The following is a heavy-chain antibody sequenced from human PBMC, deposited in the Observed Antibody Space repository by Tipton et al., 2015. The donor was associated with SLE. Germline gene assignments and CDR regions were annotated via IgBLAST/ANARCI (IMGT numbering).Heavy chain of an antibody. J-gene: IGHJ6*02. CDR3: ARENSSSEGSMDV. CDR1: GDSISSADYY. V-gene: IGHV4-61*02. CDR2: IHPSGST. D-gene: IGHD6-6*01. Sequence: LRLSCTVSGDSISSADYYWSWIRQPPGKGPEWIGFIHPSGSTNYNPSLRSRVTISIDTSKNQFSLKLSPVTAADTAVYYCARENSSSEGSMDVWGQGTTVIVSS.